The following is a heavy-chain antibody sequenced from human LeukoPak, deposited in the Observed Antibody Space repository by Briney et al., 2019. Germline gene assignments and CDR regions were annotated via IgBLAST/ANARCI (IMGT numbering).Heavy chain of an antibody. CDR2: IDPSDSYS. V-gene: IGHV5-10-1*01. J-gene: IGHJ4*02. Sequence: GESLRISCKGSGYSFTSYWITWVRQMPGKGLEWMGGIDPSDSYSNYSPSFQGHVTISADKSISTAYLQCSSLKASDTAMYYCARLVSSNTADFDYWGQGTLVTVSS. D-gene: IGHD5-18*01. CDR3: ARLVSSNTADFDY. CDR1: GYSFTSYW.